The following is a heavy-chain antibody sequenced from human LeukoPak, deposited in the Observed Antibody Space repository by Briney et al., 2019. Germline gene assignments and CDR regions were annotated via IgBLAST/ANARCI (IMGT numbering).Heavy chain of an antibody. Sequence: SETLSLTCAVYGGSFSDYFWSWIRQPPGKGLEWIGEINHSGSTNYNPSLKSRVTISVDTSKNQFSLKLNSVTAADTAVYYCARDEMGDVWGQGTTVTVSS. CDR1: GGSFSDYF. CDR3: ARDEMGDV. D-gene: IGHD2-8*01. CDR2: INHSGST. V-gene: IGHV4-34*01. J-gene: IGHJ6*02.